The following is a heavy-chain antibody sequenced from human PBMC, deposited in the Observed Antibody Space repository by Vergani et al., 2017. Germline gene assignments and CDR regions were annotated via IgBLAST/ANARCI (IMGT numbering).Heavy chain of an antibody. J-gene: IGHJ5*02. CDR1: GGSFSGYY. D-gene: IGHD3-10*01. CDR2: INHSGST. Sequence: QVQLQQWGAGLLKPSETLSLTCAVYGGSFSGYYWSWIRQPPGKGLEWIGEINHSGSTNYNPSLKSRVTISVDTSKNQFSLKLSSVTAADTAVYYCARDMRGSGSYYVRWFDPWGQGTLVTVSS. CDR3: ARDMRGSGSYYVRWFDP. V-gene: IGHV4-34*01.